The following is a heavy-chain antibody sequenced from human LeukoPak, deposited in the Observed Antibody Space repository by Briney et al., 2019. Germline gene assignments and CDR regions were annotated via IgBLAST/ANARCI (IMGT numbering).Heavy chain of an antibody. J-gene: IGHJ5*02. D-gene: IGHD2-8*01. CDR2: INHSGST. V-gene: IGHV4-39*07. CDR1: GGSISSSSYY. Sequence: SETLSLTCTVSGGSISSSSYYWGWIRQPPGKGLEWIGEINHSGSTNYNPSLKSRVTISVDTSKNQFSLKLSSVTAADTAVYYCARGRGVFRYNWFDPWGQGTLVTVSS. CDR3: ARGRGVFRYNWFDP.